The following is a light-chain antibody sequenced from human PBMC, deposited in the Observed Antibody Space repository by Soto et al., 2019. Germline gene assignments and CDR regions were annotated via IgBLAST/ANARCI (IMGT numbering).Light chain of an antibody. CDR1: QSVSSSY. Sequence: EIVLTQSPGTLSLFPGERATLSCRASQSVSSSYLAWYQQKPGQAPRLLIYGASSRATGIPDRFSGSGSGTDFTLTISRLEPEDFAVYYCQQYGRSLLTFGGGTKVDIK. V-gene: IGKV3-20*01. CDR2: GAS. J-gene: IGKJ4*01. CDR3: QQYGRSLLT.